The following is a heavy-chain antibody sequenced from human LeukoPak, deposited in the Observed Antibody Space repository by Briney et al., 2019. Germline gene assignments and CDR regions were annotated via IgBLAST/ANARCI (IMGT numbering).Heavy chain of an antibody. V-gene: IGHV3-23*01. J-gene: IGHJ4*02. CDR3: AKEASQSYGRT. D-gene: IGHD4-23*01. CDR2: IISSCGST. Sequence: RGSLRLSWAASGFTFSSYPMRWGGQAPGEGLEVVSDIISSCGSTYYAHSLKSRFTISKDNTKNALYLQMDSLRGEDTAVYDCAKEASQSYGRTWGQGTLVTVSS. CDR1: GFTFSSYP.